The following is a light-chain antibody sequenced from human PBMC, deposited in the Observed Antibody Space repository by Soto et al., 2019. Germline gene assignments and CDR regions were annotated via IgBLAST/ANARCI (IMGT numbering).Light chain of an antibody. J-gene: IGLJ3*02. CDR1: SSNIGSNT. CDR2: SNN. Sequence: QSVLTQPPSASGTPGQRVTISCSGSSSNIGSNTVNWYQQLPGTAPTLLIYSNNQRPSGVPDRFSGSESGTSASLAVNGLQSEDEADDYWAAWEDSLNGPLCGGGTQLTVL. CDR3: AAWEDSLNGPL. V-gene: IGLV1-44*01.